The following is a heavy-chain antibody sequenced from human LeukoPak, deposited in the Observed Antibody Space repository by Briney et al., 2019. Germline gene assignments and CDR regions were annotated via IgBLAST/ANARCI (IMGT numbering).Heavy chain of an antibody. CDR3: ARDRHKYNYDSGGYPPY. Sequence: PGGSLRLSCAASGFTFSSYSMLWVRQAPGRGLEWVSYISSSSSTIYYADSVKGRFTISRDNAKNSLCLQMNTLRAEDTAVYYCARDRHKYNYDSGGYPPYWGQGTLVTVSS. CDR1: GFTFSSYS. V-gene: IGHV3-48*01. J-gene: IGHJ4*02. D-gene: IGHD3-22*01. CDR2: ISSSSSTI.